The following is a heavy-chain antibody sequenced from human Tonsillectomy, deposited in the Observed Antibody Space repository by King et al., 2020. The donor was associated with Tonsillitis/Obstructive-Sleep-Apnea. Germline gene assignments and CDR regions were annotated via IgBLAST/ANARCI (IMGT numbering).Heavy chain of an antibody. J-gene: IGHJ4*02. CDR3: ARRHYFDSSNFDF. CDR2: IYYSGTT. CDR1: GGSISNNNYY. D-gene: IGHD3-22*01. V-gene: IGHV4-39*01. Sequence: LQLQESGPELVKPSEALSLTCTVSGGSISNNNYYWDWIRQPPGKGLEWIGTIYYSGTTYYNPSLKSRLTISVDTSKNQFSLKLSSVTAADTAVYHCARRHYFDSSNFDFWGQGALVTVSS.